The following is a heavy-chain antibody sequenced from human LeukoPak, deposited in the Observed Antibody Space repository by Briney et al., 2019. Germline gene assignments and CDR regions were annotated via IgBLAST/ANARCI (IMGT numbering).Heavy chain of an antibody. CDR2: IYYSGST. V-gene: IGHV4-30-4*08. D-gene: IGHD1-26*01. CDR1: GGSISSGGYY. J-gene: IGHJ3*02. Sequence: SETLSLTCTVSGGSISSGGYYWSWIRQPPGKGLEWVGYIYYSGSTYYNPSLKSRVTISVDTSKNQFSLELSSVTAADTAVYYCARVVGATLWAFDIWGQGTMVTVSS. CDR3: ARVVGATLWAFDI.